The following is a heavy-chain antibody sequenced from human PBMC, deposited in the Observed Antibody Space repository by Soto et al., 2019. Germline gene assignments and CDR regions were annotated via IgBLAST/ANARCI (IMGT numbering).Heavy chain of an antibody. Sequence: EVQLVESGGGLVQPGRSLRLSCAASGFTFSSYAFNWVRQAPGQGLEWISYIDTSDTNIYYAGSVKGRFTVSRDNAKNSLYLQMNSLRAEDTAIYYCAREELNCGGDCFAFWGQGALVTVSS. V-gene: IGHV3-48*03. J-gene: IGHJ4*02. CDR1: GFTFSSYA. CDR2: IDTSDTNI. CDR3: AREELNCGGDCFAF. D-gene: IGHD2-21*01.